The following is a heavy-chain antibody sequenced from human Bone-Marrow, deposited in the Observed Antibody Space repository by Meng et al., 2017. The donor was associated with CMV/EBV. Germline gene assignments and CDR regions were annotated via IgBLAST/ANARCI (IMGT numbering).Heavy chain of an antibody. J-gene: IGHJ6*02. CDR1: GYTFTGYY. CDR3: ARDRDEDGYDYYYYYGMDV. CDR2: INPNSGGT. V-gene: IGHV1-2*02. Sequence: ASVKVSCKASGYTFTGYYMHWVRQAPGQGLEWMGWINPNSGGTNYAQKFQGRVTMTRDTSISTAYMELSRLRSDDTAVYYCARDRDEDGYDYYYYYGMDVWGQGTTVTVYS. D-gene: IGHD5-18*01.